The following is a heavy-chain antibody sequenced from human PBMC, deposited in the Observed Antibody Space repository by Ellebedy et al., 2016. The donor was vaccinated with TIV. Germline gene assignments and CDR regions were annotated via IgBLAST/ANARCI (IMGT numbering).Heavy chain of an antibody. J-gene: IGHJ3*02. CDR1: GFTFSNNS. Sequence: GESLKIPCAASGFTFSNNSMNWVRQAPGKGLEGVSYISSTGTTIYYADSVKGRFTISRDNAKNSLHLQMNGLRAEDTAVYYCASSRDSNHYDSRDAFDIWGQGTMVTVSS. CDR3: ASSRDSNHYDSRDAFDI. CDR2: ISSTGTTI. V-gene: IGHV3-48*04. D-gene: IGHD3-22*01.